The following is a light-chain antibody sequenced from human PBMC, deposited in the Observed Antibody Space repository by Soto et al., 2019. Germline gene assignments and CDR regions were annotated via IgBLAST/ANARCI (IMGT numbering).Light chain of an antibody. Sequence: QSALTQPASVSGSPGQSITISCTGTSSDIGAYNSVSWYQQHPGMAPQLMIYDVSYRPSGISSRFSGSKSGNTAYLSISGLQAADEADYYCSSYTTHSVRVFGGGTKLTVL. V-gene: IGLV2-14*03. J-gene: IGLJ2*01. CDR1: SSDIGAYNS. CDR3: SSYTTHSVRV. CDR2: DVS.